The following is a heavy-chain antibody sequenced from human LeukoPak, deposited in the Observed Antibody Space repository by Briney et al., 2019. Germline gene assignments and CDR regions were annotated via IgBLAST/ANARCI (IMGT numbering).Heavy chain of an antibody. D-gene: IGHD5/OR15-5a*01. J-gene: IGHJ4*02. V-gene: IGHV3-48*02. CDR2: ISSGRSVM. Sequence: GGSLRLSCAASGFTFRVYVMSWVRQAPGKGLEWVSHISSGRSVMNYADSVKGRFTISRDNGKNSVYLQMNSLRDEDTAVYYCAGGVYGYNAFDYWGQGTLVSVSS. CDR3: AGGVYGYNAFDY. CDR1: GFTFRVYV.